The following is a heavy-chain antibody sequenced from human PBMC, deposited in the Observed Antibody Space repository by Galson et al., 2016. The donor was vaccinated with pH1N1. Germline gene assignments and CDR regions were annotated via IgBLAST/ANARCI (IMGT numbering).Heavy chain of an antibody. CDR3: SRDLPYYYESGKDRCLVDV. J-gene: IGHJ6*04. D-gene: IGHD3-10*01. V-gene: IGHV3-49*04. Sequence: SLRLSCAASGFTLGDYSLNWVRQAPGKGLEWVGFIRSNAFGGTTEYAASVKGRFTVSRDDSKNIAYLQLNSLKTEDTAVYYCSRDLPYYYESGKDRCLVDVWGKGTTVIVSS. CDR2: IRSNAFGGTT. CDR1: GFTLGDYS.